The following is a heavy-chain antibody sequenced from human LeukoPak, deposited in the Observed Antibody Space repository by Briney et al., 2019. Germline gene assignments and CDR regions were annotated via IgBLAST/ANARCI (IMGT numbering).Heavy chain of an antibody. CDR3: ARDTGGNSGSYYGY. V-gene: IGHV1-3*01. CDR2: INAGNGNT. Sequence: GASVKVSCKASGYTFTSYAMHWVRQAPGQRLEWMGWINAGNGNTKYSQKFQGRVTTTRDTSASTAYMELSSLRSEDTAVYYCARDTGGNSGSYYGYWGQGTLVTVSS. CDR1: GYTFTSYA. D-gene: IGHD1-26*01. J-gene: IGHJ4*02.